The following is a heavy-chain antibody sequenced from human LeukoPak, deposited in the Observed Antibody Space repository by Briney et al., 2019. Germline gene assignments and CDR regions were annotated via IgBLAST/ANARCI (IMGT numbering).Heavy chain of an antibody. J-gene: IGHJ3*02. Sequence: GGSLRLSCAASGFTFSSYGMHWVRQAPGKGLEWVAFIRYDGSNKYYADSVKGRFTISRDNSKNTLYLQMNSLRDEDTAVYYCANLMYKPKSDAFDIWGQGTMVTVSS. D-gene: IGHD1-14*01. V-gene: IGHV3-30*02. CDR2: IRYDGSNK. CDR3: ANLMYKPKSDAFDI. CDR1: GFTFSSYG.